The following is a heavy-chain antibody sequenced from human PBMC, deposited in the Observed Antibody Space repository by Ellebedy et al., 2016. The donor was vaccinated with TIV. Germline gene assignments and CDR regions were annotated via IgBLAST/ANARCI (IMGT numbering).Heavy chain of an antibody. D-gene: IGHD6-13*01. CDR2: ISISTGNT. V-gene: IGHV1-18*01. CDR3: ARLMYTTNWYTFGY. J-gene: IGHJ1*01. CDR1: GYTFNNYD. Sequence: AASVKVSCKASGYTFNNYDIAWVRQAPGQGLQWMGWISISTGNTNYAQKLQDRFTMTADTSTTTTYLELRSLRSDDTAVYYCARLMYTTNWYTFGYWGQGTQVNVSS.